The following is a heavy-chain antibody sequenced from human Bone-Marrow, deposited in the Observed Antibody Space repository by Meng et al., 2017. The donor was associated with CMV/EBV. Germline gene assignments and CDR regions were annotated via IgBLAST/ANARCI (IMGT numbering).Heavy chain of an antibody. J-gene: IGHJ6*02. CDR1: GYTFTGYY. CDR2: INPNSGGT. CDR3: ARGFGSSLSYYYYGMDV. Sequence: ASVKVSCKASGYTFTGYYMHWVRQAPGQGLEWMGWINPNSGGTNYAQKFQGRVTVTRDTSISTAYMELSRLRSDDTAVYYCARGFGSSLSYYYYGMDVWGQGTTVTVSS. V-gene: IGHV1-2*02. D-gene: IGHD6-13*01.